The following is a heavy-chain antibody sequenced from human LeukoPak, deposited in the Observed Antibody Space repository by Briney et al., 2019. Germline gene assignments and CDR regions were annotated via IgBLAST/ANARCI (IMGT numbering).Heavy chain of an antibody. V-gene: IGHV3-7*03. CDR2: IKQDGSEK. J-gene: IGHJ4*02. CDR1: GFTFSDYW. Sequence: GGSLRLSCAASGFTFSDYWMSWVRQAPGKGLEWVANIKQDGSEKYYVDSVKGRFTISRDNAKNSLYLQMKSLRAEDTAVYYSATAWAARDWGQGTLVTVSS. CDR3: ATAWAARD. D-gene: IGHD3-16*01.